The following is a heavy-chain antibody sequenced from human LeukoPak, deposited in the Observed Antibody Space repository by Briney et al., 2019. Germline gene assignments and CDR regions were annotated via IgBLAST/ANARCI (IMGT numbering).Heavy chain of an antibody. CDR1: GFTVSSYY. CDR3: AKGGREQQIDY. J-gene: IGHJ4*02. V-gene: IGHV3-66*01. CDR2: IYSGGDT. D-gene: IGHD6-13*01. Sequence: GGSLRLSCAASGFTVSSYYMNWVRQAPGKGLEWVSVIYSGGDTYYADSVKARFIISRDNSKNTLYLQMNSLRAEDTAVYYCAKGGREQQIDYWGQGTLVTVSS.